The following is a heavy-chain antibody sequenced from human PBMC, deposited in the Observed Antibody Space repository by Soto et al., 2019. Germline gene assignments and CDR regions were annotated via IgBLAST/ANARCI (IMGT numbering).Heavy chain of an antibody. V-gene: IGHV3-33*01. Sequence: QVQLVESGGGVVQPGRSLRLSCAASGFTFSSYGMHWVRQAPGKGLEWVAVIWYDGSNKYYADSVKGRFTISRDNSKITLYLQMNSLRAEDTAVYYCARGGITLVQGDSYFDYWGQGTLVTVSS. CDR1: GFTFSSYG. CDR3: ARGGITLVQGDSYFDY. D-gene: IGHD3-10*01. CDR2: IWYDGSNK. J-gene: IGHJ4*02.